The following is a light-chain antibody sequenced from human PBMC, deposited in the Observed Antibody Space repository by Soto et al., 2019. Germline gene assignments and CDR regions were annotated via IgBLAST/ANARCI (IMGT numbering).Light chain of an antibody. V-gene: IGKV3-15*01. Sequence: EIVMTQSPATLSVSPGERATLSCRASQSVSSNLAWYQQKPGQAPRLLIYRASTRATGVPARFSGSGSGTEFTLTIGSLQSEDFAVYYCHHYNNWPPWTFGQGTRVDIK. J-gene: IGKJ1*01. CDR3: HHYNNWPPWT. CDR2: RAS. CDR1: QSVSSN.